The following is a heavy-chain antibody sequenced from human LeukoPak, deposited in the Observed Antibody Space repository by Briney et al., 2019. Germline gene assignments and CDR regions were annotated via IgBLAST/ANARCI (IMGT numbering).Heavy chain of an antibody. V-gene: IGHV1-18*01. J-gene: IGHJ5*02. CDR3: ARMGPTRTYYDFWSGYSRNWFDP. Sequence: ASVTVSFKASGYTFTSYGISWVRQAPGQGLEWMGWISAYNGNTNYAQKLQGRVTITTDTSTSTAYMELRSLRSDDTAVYYCARMGPTRTYYDFWSGYSRNWFDPWGQGTLVTVSS. CDR1: GYTFTSYG. D-gene: IGHD3-3*01. CDR2: ISAYNGNT.